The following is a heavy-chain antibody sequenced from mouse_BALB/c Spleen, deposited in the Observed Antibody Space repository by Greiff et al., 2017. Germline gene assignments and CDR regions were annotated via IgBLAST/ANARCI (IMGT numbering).Heavy chain of an antibody. CDR3: TRSGYRYDGPYYYAMDY. V-gene: IGHV1S81*02. D-gene: IGHD2-14*01. Sequence: LVESGAELVKPGASVKLSCKASGYTFTSYYMYWVKQRPGQGLEWIGEINPSNGGTNFNEKFKSKATLTVDKSSSTAYMQLSSLTSEDSAVYYCTRSGYRYDGPYYYAMDYWGQGTSVTVSS. CDR1: GYTFTSYY. CDR2: INPSNGGT. J-gene: IGHJ4*01.